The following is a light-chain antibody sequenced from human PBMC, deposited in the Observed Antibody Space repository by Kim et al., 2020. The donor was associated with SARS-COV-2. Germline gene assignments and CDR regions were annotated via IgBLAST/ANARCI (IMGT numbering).Light chain of an antibody. CDR1: HGVSSTY. CDR3: QQYSSSPAT. Sequence: SPGKRATLSCRASHGVSSTYLAWYQQKPGQAPRLLIYGASSRATGIPDRFSGSGSGTDFTLTITRLEPEDFAVYYCQQYSSSPATFGQGTKVDIK. CDR2: GAS. J-gene: IGKJ1*01. V-gene: IGKV3-20*01.